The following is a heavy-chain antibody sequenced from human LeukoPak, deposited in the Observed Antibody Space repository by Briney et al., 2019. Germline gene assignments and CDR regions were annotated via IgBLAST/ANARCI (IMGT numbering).Heavy chain of an antibody. CDR1: GFTFSDYA. J-gene: IGHJ3*02. Sequence: GGTLRLSCAASGFTFSDYAMSWVRQAPGKGLEGVSTIVSSTYYADSVKGRFTISRDNSKNTLYLQMNSLRAEDTAIYYCVKRAGGHQPGRAFDIWGQGTMVTVSS. D-gene: IGHD1-14*01. V-gene: IGHV3-23*01. CDR2: IVSST. CDR3: VKRAGGHQPGRAFDI.